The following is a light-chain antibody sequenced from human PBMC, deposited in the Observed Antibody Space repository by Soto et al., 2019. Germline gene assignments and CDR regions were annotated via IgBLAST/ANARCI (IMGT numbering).Light chain of an antibody. CDR1: SSDVGGYNY. CDR2: EVS. J-gene: IGLJ2*01. Sequence: QSVLTQPASVSGSPGQSITISCTGTSSDVGGYNYVSWYQQHPGKAPKLMIYEVSYRPSGVSNRFSGSKSGNTASLTISGLQAEDEAGYHCSSLTSTNTLAFGGGTKVTVL. V-gene: IGLV2-14*01. CDR3: SSLTSTNTLA.